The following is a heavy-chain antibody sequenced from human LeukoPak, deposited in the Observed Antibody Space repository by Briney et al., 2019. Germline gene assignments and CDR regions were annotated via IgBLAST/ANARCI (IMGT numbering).Heavy chain of an antibody. CDR3: ARRGRSSSNFDF. CDR2: IDPTDSYT. Sequence: GESLKISCKGSGYIFTSYWITWVRQMPGKGLEWMGMIDPTDSYTNYSPSSQGHVTISTDKSISTAYLQWSSLKASDTAIYCCARRGRSSSNFDFWGQGTLVTVSS. D-gene: IGHD6-6*01. CDR1: GYIFTSYW. J-gene: IGHJ4*02. V-gene: IGHV5-10-1*01.